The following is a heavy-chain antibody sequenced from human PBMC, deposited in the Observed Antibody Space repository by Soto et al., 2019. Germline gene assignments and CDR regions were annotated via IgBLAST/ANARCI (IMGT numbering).Heavy chain of an antibody. V-gene: IGHV3-21*01. CDR3: ARGGEILSALSDY. CDR1: GFTFSSYA. D-gene: IGHD3-10*01. Sequence: PGGSLRLSCAASGFTFSSYAMSWVRQAPGRGLEWVSAISSSTKYIYYADSVKGRFTISRDNAKNSLYLQMNSLRAEDTAVYYCARGGEILSALSDYWGRGTLVTVSS. CDR2: ISSSTKYI. J-gene: IGHJ4*02.